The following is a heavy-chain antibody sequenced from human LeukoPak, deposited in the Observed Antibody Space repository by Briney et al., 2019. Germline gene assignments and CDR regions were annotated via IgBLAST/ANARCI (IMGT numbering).Heavy chain of an antibody. J-gene: IGHJ3*02. D-gene: IGHD3-10*01. Sequence: GGSLRLSCAASGFTFSSYWMHWVRQAPGKGLVWVSRINSDGSSTSYADSVKGRFTISGDNAKNTLYLQMNSPRAEDTAVYYCARDPEIDYYGSGSYVAFDIWGQGTMVTVSS. CDR2: INSDGSST. V-gene: IGHV3-74*01. CDR1: GFTFSSYW. CDR3: ARDPEIDYYGSGSYVAFDI.